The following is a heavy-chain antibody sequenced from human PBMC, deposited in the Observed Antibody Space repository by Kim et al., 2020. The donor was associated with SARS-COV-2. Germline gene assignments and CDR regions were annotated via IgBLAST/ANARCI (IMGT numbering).Heavy chain of an antibody. D-gene: IGHD3-22*01. Sequence: SETLSLTCTVSGGSISSSSYYWGWIRQPPGKGLEWIGSIYYSGSTYYNPSLKSRVTISVDTSKNQFSLKLSSVTAADTAVYYCAAPALYYDSSGYYLIDYWGQGTLVTVSS. CDR1: GGSISSSSYY. V-gene: IGHV4-39*01. CDR3: AAPALYYDSSGYYLIDY. J-gene: IGHJ4*02. CDR2: IYYSGST.